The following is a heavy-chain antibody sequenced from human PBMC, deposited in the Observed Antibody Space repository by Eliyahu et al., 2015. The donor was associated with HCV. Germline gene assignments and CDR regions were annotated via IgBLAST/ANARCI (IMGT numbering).Heavy chain of an antibody. CDR2: ISDTGRAT. CDR3: ARSFLTSGYGD. CDR1: XSPFSTYA. V-gene: IGHV3-23*01. D-gene: IGHD3-22*01. Sequence: EVQLLESGGGLVQPVXSLXLSXAASXSPFSTYAMNWIRQPPGKGLEWVSAISDTGRATFYADSVRGRFTISRDNSRNTLHLQLNSLRVGDTALYYCARSFLTSGYGDWGQGTLVTVSS. J-gene: IGHJ4*02.